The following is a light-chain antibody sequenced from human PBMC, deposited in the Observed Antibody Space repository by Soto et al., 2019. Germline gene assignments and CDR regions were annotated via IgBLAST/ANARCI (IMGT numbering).Light chain of an antibody. CDR3: QSYDRSYVV. Sequence: NFMLTQPHSVSESPGKTVTISCTGGSGSIATNYVQWYQQRPGSAPTTVIYENNKRPSGIPDRFSGSIDSSSNSASLTISGLKTEDEADYYCQSYDRSYVVFGGGTKLTVL. J-gene: IGLJ2*01. CDR2: ENN. V-gene: IGLV6-57*02. CDR1: SGSIATNY.